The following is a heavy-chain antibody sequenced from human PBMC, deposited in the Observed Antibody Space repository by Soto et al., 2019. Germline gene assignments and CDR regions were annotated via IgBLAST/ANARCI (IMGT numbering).Heavy chain of an antibody. CDR2: IYYSGST. CDR3: ARGVGDWGIDY. D-gene: IGHD7-27*01. J-gene: IGHJ4*02. Sequence: PSEALSLTCTVSGGSISRCDYYWSWIRQPPGKGLEWIGYIYYSGSTYYNPSLKSRVTISVDTSKNQFSLKLSSVTAADTAVYYCARGVGDWGIDYWGQGTLVTVSS. CDR1: GGSISRCDYY. V-gene: IGHV4-30-4*01.